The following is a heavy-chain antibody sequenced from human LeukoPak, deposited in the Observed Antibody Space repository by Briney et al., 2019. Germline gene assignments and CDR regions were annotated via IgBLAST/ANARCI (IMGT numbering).Heavy chain of an antibody. V-gene: IGHV4-30-2*01. CDR1: GGSISSGGYS. D-gene: IGHD3-10*01. CDR3: ARGDYYGSGSLGY. J-gene: IGHJ4*02. Sequence: PSETLSLTCAVSGGSISSGGYSWSWIWQPPGKGLEWIGYIYHSGSTYYNPSLKSRVTISVDRSKNQFSLKLSSVTAADTAVYYCARGDYYGSGSLGYWGQGTLVTVSS. CDR2: IYHSGST.